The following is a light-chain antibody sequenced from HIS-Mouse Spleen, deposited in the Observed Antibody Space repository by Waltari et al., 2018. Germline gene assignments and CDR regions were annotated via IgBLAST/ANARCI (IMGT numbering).Light chain of an antibody. V-gene: IGKV1-39*01. Sequence: DIQMTQSPSSLSASVGDRVTITCRASQSISSYLNLYQQKPGKAPNLLIYAASSLQSGVPSRFSGSGSGTDFTLTISSLQPEDFATYYCQQSYSTPRTFGQGTKVEIK. J-gene: IGKJ1*01. CDR2: AAS. CDR1: QSISSY. CDR3: QQSYSTPRT.